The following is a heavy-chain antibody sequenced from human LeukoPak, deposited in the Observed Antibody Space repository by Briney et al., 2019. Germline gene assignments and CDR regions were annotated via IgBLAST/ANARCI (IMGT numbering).Heavy chain of an antibody. D-gene: IGHD6-13*01. CDR2: IYMRGST. CDR1: GGSISSYY. V-gene: IGHV4-4*07. J-gene: IGHJ3*02. CDR3: AREAGSSWSRGLDI. Sequence: SETLSLTCTVSGGSISSYYWSWIRQPAGKGLEWIGRIYMRGSTNYNSSLKSRVNMSVDTSKNQFSLNLSSVTAADTAVYYCAREAGSSWSRGLDIWGQGTVVTVSS.